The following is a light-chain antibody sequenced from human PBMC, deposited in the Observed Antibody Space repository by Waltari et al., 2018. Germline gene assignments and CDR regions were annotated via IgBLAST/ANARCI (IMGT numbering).Light chain of an antibody. CDR3: QQYSEWPRT. V-gene: IGKV3-15*01. Sequence: EIVMTQSPATLSMSPGESVIFSCRASQSVRNNLAWFQQKPGQAPRLLIYDASTRATGVPVRFSGSGSGTEFTLTISSLQSEDFAVYYCQQYSEWPRTFGQGTKVEI. CDR2: DAS. CDR1: QSVRNN. J-gene: IGKJ1*01.